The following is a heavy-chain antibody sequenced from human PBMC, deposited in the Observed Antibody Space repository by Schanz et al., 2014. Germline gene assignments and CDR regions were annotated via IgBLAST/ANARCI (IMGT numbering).Heavy chain of an antibody. J-gene: IGHJ6*01. Sequence: EVQLVESGGGLVKPGESLRLSCAASGFIFSAYTMNWVRQAPGKGLEWVSFISSGGRNISYADSLKGRFTISRDNARNSLYLQLNSLRVEDTAVYYCVKDPDKYNWNDVEGMDVWGPGTTVTVSS. CDR2: ISSGGRNI. D-gene: IGHD1-1*01. CDR1: GFIFSAYT. CDR3: VKDPDKYNWNDVEGMDV. V-gene: IGHV3-21*04.